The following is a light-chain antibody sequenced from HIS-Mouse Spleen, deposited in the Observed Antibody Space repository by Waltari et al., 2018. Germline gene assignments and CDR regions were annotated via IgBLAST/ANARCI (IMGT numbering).Light chain of an antibody. J-gene: IGLJ2*01. V-gene: IGLV3-1*01. CDR1: KLGDKY. Sequence: SYELTQPPSVSVSPGQTASITCSGDKLGDKYACWYQQKPGQSPVLVIYQDSKRPSGIPARFSGSNSGNTATLTISGTQAMDEADYYCQAWDGFGGGTKLTVL. CDR3: QAWDG. CDR2: QDS.